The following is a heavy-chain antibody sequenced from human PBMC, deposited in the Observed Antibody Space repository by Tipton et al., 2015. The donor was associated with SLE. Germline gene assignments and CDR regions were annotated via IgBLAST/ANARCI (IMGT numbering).Heavy chain of an antibody. CDR2: IYYSGST. Sequence: LRLSCTVSGGSISSGGYYWSWIRQHPGKGLEWIRYIYYSGSTYYNPSLKSRVTISVDTSKNQFSLKLSSVTAADTAVYYCARDPAARRGMDVLGQGTTVTVSS. D-gene: IGHD6-6*01. V-gene: IGHV4-31*02. J-gene: IGHJ6*02. CDR1: GGSISSGGYY. CDR3: ARDPAARRGMDV.